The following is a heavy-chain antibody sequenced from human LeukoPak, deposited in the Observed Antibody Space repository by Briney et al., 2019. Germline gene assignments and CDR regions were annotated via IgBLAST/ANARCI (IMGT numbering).Heavy chain of an antibody. V-gene: IGHV4-34*01. CDR2: INHSGST. CDR3: ARGQFRRGESYGALINYYCYYMDV. J-gene: IGHJ6*03. CDR1: GGTFSGYY. Sequence: PPETLSLTCAVSGGTFSGYYWSWIRQPPGKGPEWIGEINHSGSTNYNPSLKTRVTISVDTSKNQFSLKLSSVTAADTAVYYCARGQFRRGESYGALINYYCYYMDVWGKGTTVTVSS. D-gene: IGHD1-26*01.